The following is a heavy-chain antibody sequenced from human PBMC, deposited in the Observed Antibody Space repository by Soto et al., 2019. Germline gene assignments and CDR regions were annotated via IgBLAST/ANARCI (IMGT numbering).Heavy chain of an antibody. V-gene: IGHV2-5*02. Sequence: QITLKESGPTLAKPTQTLTLTCTFSGFSLSTSGVGVGWIRQPPGKALEWLALIYCDDDKRYRPSLKSRLTITKDNSKNQVALTMTNMNPVDTATHYCAHVYYYDSSGYYPYFDYWGQGSLVTVSS. CDR2: IYCDDDK. J-gene: IGHJ4*02. D-gene: IGHD3-22*01. CDR1: GFSLSTSGVG. CDR3: AHVYYYDSSGYYPYFDY.